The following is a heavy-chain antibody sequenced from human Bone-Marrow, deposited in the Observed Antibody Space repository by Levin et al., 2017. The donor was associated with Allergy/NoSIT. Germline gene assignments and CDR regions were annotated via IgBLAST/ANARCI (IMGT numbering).Heavy chain of an antibody. CDR2: ISYDGSNK. V-gene: IGHV3-30*18. CDR1: GFTFSSYG. Sequence: GGSLRLSCAASGFTFSSYGMHWVRQAPGKGLEWVAVISYDGSNKYYADSVKGRFTISRDNSKNTLYLQMNSLRAEDTAVYYCAKDNTDYYGSGSSTRLRNWFDPWGQGTLVTVSS. CDR3: AKDNTDYYGSGSSTRLRNWFDP. J-gene: IGHJ5*02. D-gene: IGHD3-10*01.